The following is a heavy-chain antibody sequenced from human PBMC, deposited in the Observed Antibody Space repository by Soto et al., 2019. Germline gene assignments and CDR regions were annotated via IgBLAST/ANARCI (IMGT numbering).Heavy chain of an antibody. CDR1: GGSINSGDYY. J-gene: IGHJ3*02. D-gene: IGHD4-17*01. CDR3: ARARYGDYDDAFDI. Sequence: QVQLQESGPGLVKPSQTLSLTCTVSGGSINSGDYYWNWVRQHPGKGLEWIGHIHYSGNTHYNPSLKSRVTXXVXAXXNQRSLTLSSVTGADTAVYYCARARYGDYDDAFDIWGQGTMVTVSS. CDR2: IHYSGNT. V-gene: IGHV4-31*03.